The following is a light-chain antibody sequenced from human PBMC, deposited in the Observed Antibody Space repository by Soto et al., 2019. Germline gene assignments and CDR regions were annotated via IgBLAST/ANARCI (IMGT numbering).Light chain of an antibody. CDR3: QQLNSYPIS. CDR1: QGLSSD. CDR2: AAS. J-gene: IGKJ5*01. Sequence: IELTQAPSFLSAPVGDRTTITCRANQGLSSDLAWSQQKPGNAPTLLIYAASTLHSGVPSRFRGSGSGTAFTLTIISLQPEDLACCSCQQLNSYPISFGKGTPLDIK. V-gene: IGKV1-9*01.